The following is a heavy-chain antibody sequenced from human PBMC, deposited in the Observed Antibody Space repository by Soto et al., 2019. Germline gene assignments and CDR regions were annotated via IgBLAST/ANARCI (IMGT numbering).Heavy chain of an antibody. CDR1: GYSFTSYW. D-gene: IGHD3-3*01. CDR3: ARHVGPHQRAPGGLYYDFWSGYTEGPYYYYGMDV. J-gene: IGHJ6*02. Sequence: GDSLKISCKGSGYSFTSYWIGWVRQMPGKGLEWMGIIYPGDSDTRYSPSFQGQVTISADKSISTAYLQLSSLKASDTAIYYCARHVGPHQRAPGGLYYDFWSGYTEGPYYYYGMDVWGQGTTVTVSS. V-gene: IGHV5-51*01. CDR2: IYPGDSDT.